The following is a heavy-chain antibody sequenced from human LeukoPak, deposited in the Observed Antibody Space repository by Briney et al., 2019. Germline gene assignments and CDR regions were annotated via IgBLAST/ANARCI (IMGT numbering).Heavy chain of an antibody. CDR2: IYIIGNT. Sequence: PSETLSLTCTVSGGSISGYYWTWIRQPAGKGLEWIGHIYIIGNTKYSPSLKSRVTMSLDTSRNQFSLKLSSVTAADTAVYYCARLGAANTFDYWGQGTLVTVSS. D-gene: IGHD2-15*01. CDR1: GGSISGYY. CDR3: ARLGAANTFDY. J-gene: IGHJ4*02. V-gene: IGHV4-4*07.